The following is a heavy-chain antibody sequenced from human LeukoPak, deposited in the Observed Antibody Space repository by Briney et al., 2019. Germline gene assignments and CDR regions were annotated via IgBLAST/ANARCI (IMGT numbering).Heavy chain of an antibody. D-gene: IGHD3-10*01. V-gene: IGHV3-33*01. Sequence: GRSLRLSCAASGFTFSNYGMHWVRQAPGKGLEWVAIIWYDGSNKYYADSVKGRFTISRDNPKNTLYLQMNSLRAEDTAVYYCARVGGSMVRGVINPVDYWGQGTLVTVSS. CDR2: IWYDGSNK. J-gene: IGHJ4*02. CDR1: GFTFSNYG. CDR3: ARVGGSMVRGVINPVDY.